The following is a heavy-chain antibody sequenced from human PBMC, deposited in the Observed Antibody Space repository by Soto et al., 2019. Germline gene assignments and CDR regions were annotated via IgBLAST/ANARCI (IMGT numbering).Heavy chain of an antibody. J-gene: IGHJ4*02. CDR2: ISSSSSTI. CDR1: GFTFISYS. CDR3: ARDLSRYFDWLLSNLDF. D-gene: IGHD3-9*01. Sequence: LGGSLRLSCAASGFTFISYSMNWVLQAPGKGLEWVSYISSSSSTIYYADSVKGRFTISRDNAKNSLYLQMNSLRAEDTAVYYCARDLSRYFDWLLSNLDFWGQGTLVTVSS. V-gene: IGHV3-48*01.